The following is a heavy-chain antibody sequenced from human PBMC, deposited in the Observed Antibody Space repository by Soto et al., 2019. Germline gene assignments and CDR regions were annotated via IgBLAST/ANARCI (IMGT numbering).Heavy chain of an antibody. CDR1: GGSISSGGYY. J-gene: IGHJ4*01. D-gene: IGHD3-22*01. Sequence: ASETLSLTCTVSGGSISSGGYYWSWIRQHPGKGLEWIGYIYYSGSTYYNPSLKSRVTISVDTSKNQFSLKLSSVTAADTAVYYCTTDSYSTMIVVRFDYWGHGTLVTVSS. V-gene: IGHV4-31*03. CDR2: IYYSGST. CDR3: TTDSYSTMIVVRFDY.